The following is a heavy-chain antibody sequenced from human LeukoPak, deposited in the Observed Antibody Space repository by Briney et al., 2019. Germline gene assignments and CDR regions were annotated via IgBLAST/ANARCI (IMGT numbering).Heavy chain of an antibody. V-gene: IGHV3-11*04. Sequence: GGSLRLSCAASGFTFSDYYMNWIRQAPGKGLEWVSHISSSGGTIYYADSVKGRFTISRDNAKNSLYLQMNSLRAEDTALYYCARVTYSSNWPKINWFDPWGQGTLVTVSS. J-gene: IGHJ5*02. CDR2: ISSSGGTI. CDR3: ARVTYSSNWPKINWFDP. CDR1: GFTFSDYY. D-gene: IGHD6-13*01.